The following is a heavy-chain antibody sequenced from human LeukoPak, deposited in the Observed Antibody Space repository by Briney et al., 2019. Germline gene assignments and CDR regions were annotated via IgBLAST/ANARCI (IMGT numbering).Heavy chain of an antibody. J-gene: IGHJ4*02. D-gene: IGHD3-10*01. CDR3: ARDSVASGSLDY. Sequence: PGGSLRLSCAASGFTFSTYAMNWVRQAPGKGLEWVSAISPIGSRTYYADSVKGRFTISRDNSKNTLYLQMNSLRAEDTAVYYCARDSVASGSLDYWGQGALVTVSS. V-gene: IGHV3-23*01. CDR1: GFTFSTYA. CDR2: ISPIGSRT.